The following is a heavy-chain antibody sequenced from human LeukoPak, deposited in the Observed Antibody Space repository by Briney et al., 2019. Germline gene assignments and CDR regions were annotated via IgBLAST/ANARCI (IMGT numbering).Heavy chain of an antibody. J-gene: IGHJ4*02. Sequence: GGSLRLSCAASGFTFSSYGIHWVRQAPGKGLEWVAFIRYDGRNENYADSVKGRFTTSRDDSKNMVSLQMHSLRAEDTAVYYCAKDRPRCSTTTCYSYFDYWGQGTLVTVSS. CDR2: IRYDGRNE. D-gene: IGHD2-2*01. V-gene: IGHV3-30*02. CDR3: AKDRPRCSTTTCYSYFDY. CDR1: GFTFSSYG.